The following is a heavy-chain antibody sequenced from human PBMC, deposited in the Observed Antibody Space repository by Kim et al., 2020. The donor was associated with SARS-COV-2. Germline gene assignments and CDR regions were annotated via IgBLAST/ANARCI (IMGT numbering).Heavy chain of an antibody. CDR3: ARVGVYYDSSGYQPMDY. Sequence: GGSLRLSCAASGFTFSSYWMSWVRQAPGKGLEWVANIKQDGSEKYYVDSVKGRFTISRDNAKNSLYLQMNSLRAEDTAVYYCARVGVYYDSSGYQPMDYWGQGARVTV. CDR1: GFTFSSYW. V-gene: IGHV3-7*03. J-gene: IGHJ4*02. CDR2: IKQDGSEK. D-gene: IGHD3-22*01.